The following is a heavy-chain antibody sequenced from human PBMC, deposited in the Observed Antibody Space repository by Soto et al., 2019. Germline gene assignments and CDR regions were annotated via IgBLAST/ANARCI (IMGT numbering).Heavy chain of an antibody. J-gene: IGHJ4*02. CDR2: IWYDGSNK. Sequence: QVQLVESGGGVVQPGRSLRLSCAASGFTFSSYGMDWVRQAPGKGLEWVAVIWYDGSNKYYADSVKGRFTISRDNSKNTLYLQMNSLRAEDTAVYYCASGMTYYYDSSGYYRYWGQGTLVTVSS. D-gene: IGHD3-22*01. V-gene: IGHV3-33*01. CDR3: ASGMTYYYDSSGYYRY. CDR1: GFTFSSYG.